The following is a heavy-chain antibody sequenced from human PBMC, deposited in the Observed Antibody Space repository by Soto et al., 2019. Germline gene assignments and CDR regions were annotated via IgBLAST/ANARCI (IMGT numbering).Heavy chain of an antibody. V-gene: IGHV3-23*01. CDR2: ISGSGGST. J-gene: IGHJ4*02. D-gene: IGHD2-15*01. CDR1: GFTFSSYA. CDR3: AKDSLYCSGGSCYYGGKFDY. Sequence: HPGGSLRLSCAASGFTFSSYAMSWVRQAPGKGLEWVSAISGSGGSTYYADSVKGRFTISRDNSKNTLYLQMNSLRAEDTAVYYCAKDSLYCSGGSCYYGGKFDYWGQGTLVTVSS.